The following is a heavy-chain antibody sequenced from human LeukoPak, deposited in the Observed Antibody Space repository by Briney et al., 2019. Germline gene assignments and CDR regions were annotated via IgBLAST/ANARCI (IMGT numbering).Heavy chain of an antibody. J-gene: IGHJ4*02. CDR1: GWTFSSYA. Sequence: PGGSLRLSCAASGWTFSSYAMHRVRQAPGKGLEWVAVISYDGSNKYYADSVKGRFTISRDNSKNTLYLQMNSLRAEDTAVYYCARDYQSGTFDYWGQGTLVTVSS. V-gene: IGHV3-30*04. CDR2: ISYDGSNK. CDR3: ARDYQSGTFDY. D-gene: IGHD6-25*01.